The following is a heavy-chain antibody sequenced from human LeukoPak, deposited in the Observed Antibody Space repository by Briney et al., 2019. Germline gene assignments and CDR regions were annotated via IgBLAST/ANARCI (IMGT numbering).Heavy chain of an antibody. Sequence: SETLSLTCTVSGGSISSSSYYWGWIRQPPGKGLEWIGSIYYSGSTYYNPSLESRVTMSLDTSKNQFSLKLSSVTAADTAVYYCARANVGYSSSWSRLYYYYYYMDVWGKGTTVTVSS. D-gene: IGHD6-13*01. J-gene: IGHJ6*03. CDR2: IYYSGST. CDR3: ARANVGYSSSWSRLYYYYYYMDV. V-gene: IGHV4-39*07. CDR1: GGSISSSSYY.